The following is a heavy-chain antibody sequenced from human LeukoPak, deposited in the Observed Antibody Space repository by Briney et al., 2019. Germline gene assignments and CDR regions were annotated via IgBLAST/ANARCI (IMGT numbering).Heavy chain of an antibody. D-gene: IGHD6-6*01. Sequence: PSETLSLTCTVSGGSISSYYWSWIRQPAGKGLEWIGRIYSSGSTNYNPSLKRRVSISVDTSKNQFSLKLSSVTAADTAVYYCARGEEPYSSSSGYYYYYMDVWGKGTTVTVSS. CDR2: IYSSGST. J-gene: IGHJ6*03. CDR3: ARGEEPYSSSSGYYYYYMDV. CDR1: GGSISSYY. V-gene: IGHV4-4*07.